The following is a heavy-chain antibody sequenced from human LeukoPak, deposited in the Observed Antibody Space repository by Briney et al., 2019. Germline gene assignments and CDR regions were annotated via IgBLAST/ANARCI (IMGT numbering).Heavy chain of an antibody. V-gene: IGHV4-4*07. Sequence: SETLSLTCTVSGGSISSYYWSWIRQPAGKGLEWIGRIYTSGSTNYNPSLKSRVTMSVDTSKNQFSLKLSSVTAADTAVYYCARESGHWNRSQYNWFDPWGQGTLVTVSS. CDR2: IYTSGST. CDR3: ARESGHWNRSQYNWFDP. J-gene: IGHJ5*02. CDR1: GGSISSYY. D-gene: IGHD1-1*01.